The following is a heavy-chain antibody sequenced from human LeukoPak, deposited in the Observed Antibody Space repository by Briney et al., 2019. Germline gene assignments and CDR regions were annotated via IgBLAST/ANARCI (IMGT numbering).Heavy chain of an antibody. V-gene: IGHV1-8*01. Sequence: ASVKVSCKASGYTFTSYDINWVRQATGQGLEWMGWMNPNSGNTGYAQKFQGRVTMTRNTSISTAYMELSSLRSEDTAVYYCARGRRGTAAIHYWGQGTLVTVSP. CDR2: MNPNSGNT. J-gene: IGHJ4*02. CDR1: GYTFTSYD. D-gene: IGHD2-2*02. CDR3: ARGRRGTAAIHY.